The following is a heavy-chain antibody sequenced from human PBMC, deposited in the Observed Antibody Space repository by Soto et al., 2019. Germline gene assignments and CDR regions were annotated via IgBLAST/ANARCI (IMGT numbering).Heavy chain of an antibody. CDR2: IYYSGST. Sequence: QLQLQESGPGLVKPSETLSLTCTVSGGSISSSSYYWGWIRQPPGKGLGWIGRIYYSGSTYYNPSLKSRVTISVDTSKNQFSLKLSSVTAADTAVYYCARYDITMVRGVITKRARFDYWGQGTLVTVSS. D-gene: IGHD3-10*01. CDR1: GGSISSSSYY. CDR3: ARYDITMVRGVITKRARFDY. V-gene: IGHV4-39*01. J-gene: IGHJ4*02.